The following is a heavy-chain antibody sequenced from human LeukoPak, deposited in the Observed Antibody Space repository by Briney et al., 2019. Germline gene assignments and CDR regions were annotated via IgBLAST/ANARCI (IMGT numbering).Heavy chain of an antibody. CDR1: GGSISSSNW. CDR3: ARGRSIAAAGILTDY. Sequence: PSGTLSLTCAVSGGSISSSNWWSWVRPPPGKGLEWIGEIYHSGSTNYNPSLKSRVTISVDKSKNQFSLKLSSVTAADTAVYYCARGRSIAAAGILTDYWGQGTLVTVSS. J-gene: IGHJ4*02. CDR2: IYHSGST. V-gene: IGHV4-4*02. D-gene: IGHD6-13*01.